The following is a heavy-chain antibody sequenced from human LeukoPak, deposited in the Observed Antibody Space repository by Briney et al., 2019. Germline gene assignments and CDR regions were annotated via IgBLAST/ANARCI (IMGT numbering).Heavy chain of an antibody. CDR3: ARRNAMDV. CDR2: INRDGSER. V-gene: IGHV3-7*03. CDR1: GFTFSNHW. Sequence: GGSLRLSCAASGFTFSNHWMTWVRQAPGKGLEWVANINRDGSERYYVDSVKGRFTISRDDAKSSLYLQMNSLRAEDTAVYYCARRNAMDVWGQGTTVIVFS. J-gene: IGHJ6*02.